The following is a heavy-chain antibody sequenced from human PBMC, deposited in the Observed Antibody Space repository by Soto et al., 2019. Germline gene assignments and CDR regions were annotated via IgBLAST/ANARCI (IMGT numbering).Heavy chain of an antibody. J-gene: IGHJ4*02. V-gene: IGHV1-18*04. Sequence: QVQLVQSGAEVKKPGASVKVSCKASGYTFTSYGISWVRQAPGQGLEWMGWISAYNGNTNYAQKFQGRVTMTTDTSTSTDFMELRSLGSDDPAVYYCARDGVLGAIVVVPADTACDYLGQGTLVTVSS. D-gene: IGHD2-2*01. CDR3: ARDGVLGAIVVVPADTACDY. CDR2: ISAYNGNT. CDR1: GYTFTSYG.